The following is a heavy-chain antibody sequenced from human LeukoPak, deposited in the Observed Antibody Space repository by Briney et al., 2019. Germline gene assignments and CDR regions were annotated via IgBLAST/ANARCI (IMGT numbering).Heavy chain of an antibody. CDR3: AKGFLDDGYSAYDYKY. V-gene: IGHV3-30*02. Sequence: GGSLRLSCAASGSTFSSYGMHWVRQAPGKGLEWVAFIRYDGSNKYYADSVKGRFTISRDNSKNTLYLQMNSLRAEDTAVYYCAKGFLDDGYSAYDYKYWGQGTLVTVSS. CDR1: GSTFSSYG. D-gene: IGHD5-12*01. J-gene: IGHJ4*02. CDR2: IRYDGSNK.